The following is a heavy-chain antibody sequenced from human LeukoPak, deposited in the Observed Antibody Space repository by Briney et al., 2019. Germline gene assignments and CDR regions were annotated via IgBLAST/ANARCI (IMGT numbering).Heavy chain of an antibody. CDR1: DYTFTGYY. J-gene: IGHJ5*02. CDR2: INPNSGGT. Sequence: ALVTVSCKASDYTFTGYYFHWVRLAPGQGLEWIGWINPNSGGTNYAQKCQGRVTMTRDTSISTAYMELSRLTSDDTALYYCARDVSRDNCFHPWGQGTLVTVSS. CDR3: ARDVSRDNCFHP. V-gene: IGHV1-2*02.